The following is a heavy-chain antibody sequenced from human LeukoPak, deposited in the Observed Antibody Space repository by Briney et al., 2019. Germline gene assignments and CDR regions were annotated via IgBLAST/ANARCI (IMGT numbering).Heavy chain of an antibody. D-gene: IGHD3-10*01. CDR3: ARDDLPYYGSGRSFDY. CDR2: AIPIFGTA. CDR1: GVSFSIYA. Sequence: SVKVSCKASGVSFSIYAISLVRHAPGQGLEWMGGAIPIFGTANYAQKFQGRVTSTTDESTSTAYMELSSLRSEDTAVYYCARDDLPYYGSGRSFDYWGQGTLVTVSS. J-gene: IGHJ4*02. V-gene: IGHV1-69*05.